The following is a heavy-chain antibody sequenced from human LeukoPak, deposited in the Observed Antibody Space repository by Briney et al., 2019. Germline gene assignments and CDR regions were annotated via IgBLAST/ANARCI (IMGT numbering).Heavy chain of an antibody. CDR2: IKSKTDGGTI. D-gene: IGHD2-21*02. Sequence: GGSLRLSCAASGFTFSNAWMSWVRQAPGKGLEGVGRIKSKTDGGTIDYAAPVKGRFTISRDDSQNTVYLQMNSLKTEDTATYYCATPLTALPFDCWGQGTLVTVSS. CDR3: ATPLTALPFDC. V-gene: IGHV3-15*01. J-gene: IGHJ4*02. CDR1: GFTFSNAW.